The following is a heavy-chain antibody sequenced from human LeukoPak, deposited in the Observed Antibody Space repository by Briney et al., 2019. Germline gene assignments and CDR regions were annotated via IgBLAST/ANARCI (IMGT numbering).Heavy chain of an antibody. CDR3: ARLGSYFDY. J-gene: IGHJ4*02. V-gene: IGHV4-59*08. CDR1: GGSLTSYY. Sequence: KTSETLSLTCTVSGGSLTSYYWSWIRQPPGKGLQWIGYIYYSGSVNYNPSLKSRVTISVDTSKNQFPLNLSSVTAADTAVYYCARLGSYFDYWGQGTQVTVSS. CDR2: IYYSGSV.